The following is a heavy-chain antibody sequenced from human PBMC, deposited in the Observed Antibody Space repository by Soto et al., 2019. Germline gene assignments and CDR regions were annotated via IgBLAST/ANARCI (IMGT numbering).Heavy chain of an antibody. CDR1: GGTFNNYP. Sequence: QVQLEQSGAEVRKPGSSVKVSCKASGGTFNNYPITWVRQAPGQGLEWMGSSIPIYGTANYAKLFPGRVTITLDESTSPAYMELRSLTPKDTAVYYCARGRGYSGDDHYYYFDMDVWGQGTTVTVSS. J-gene: IGHJ6*02. D-gene: IGHD5-12*01. V-gene: IGHV1-69*18. CDR3: ARGRGYSGDDHYYYFDMDV. CDR2: SIPIYGTA.